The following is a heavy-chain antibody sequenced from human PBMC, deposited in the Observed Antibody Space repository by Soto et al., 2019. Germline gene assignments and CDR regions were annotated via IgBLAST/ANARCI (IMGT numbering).Heavy chain of an antibody. CDR3: AKATATGGGAFDI. Sequence: GGSLRLSCAASGFICSSYDVSWVRQAPGKGLEWVSTILVDGRTFYVDSVKGRFTISRDTSQNTVYLQMNSLTAGDTALYYCAKATATGGGAFDICGQGTMVTVSS. D-gene: IGHD2-8*02. CDR1: GFICSSYD. J-gene: IGHJ3*02. V-gene: IGHV3-23*01. CDR2: ILVDGRT.